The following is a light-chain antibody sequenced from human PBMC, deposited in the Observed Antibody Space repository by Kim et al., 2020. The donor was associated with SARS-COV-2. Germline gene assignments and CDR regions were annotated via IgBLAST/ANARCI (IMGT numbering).Light chain of an antibody. V-gene: IGKV1-39*01. Sequence: PVGDRITITCRASQSVSNYLNWYQQRPGKAPKLLISAASSLQSGVPSRFTGSGSGTDFTLTINNLQPDDCATYYCQQSFSTSAWTFGQGTKVDIK. CDR2: AAS. CDR1: QSVSNY. CDR3: QQSFSTSAWT. J-gene: IGKJ1*01.